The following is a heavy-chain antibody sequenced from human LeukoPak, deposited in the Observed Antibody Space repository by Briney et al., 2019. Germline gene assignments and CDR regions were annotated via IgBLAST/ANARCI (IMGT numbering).Heavy chain of an antibody. CDR2: ISYDGSNK. V-gene: IGHV3-30*18. J-gene: IGHJ4*02. CDR3: AKAPGYSSSWTFDY. CDR1: GLTVTSNY. Sequence: GGSLRLSCAASGLTVTSNYMIWVRQAPGKGLEWVAVISYDGSNKYYADSVKGRFTISRDNSKNTLYLQMNSLRAEDTAVYYCAKAPGYSSSWTFDYWGQGTLVTVSS. D-gene: IGHD6-13*01.